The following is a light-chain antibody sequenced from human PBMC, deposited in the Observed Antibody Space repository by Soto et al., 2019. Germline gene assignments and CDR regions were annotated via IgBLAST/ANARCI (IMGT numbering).Light chain of an antibody. CDR1: SSDVGAYNY. CDR2: EVT. Sequence: QSVLTQPRSVSGSPGQSVTISCTGTSSDVGAYNYVSWYQQYPGKAPRLIIFEVTKRPSGVPDRFSGSKSGNTASLTISGLLADDEAHYYCQSYDRSLSSPIFGGGTKVTVL. V-gene: IGLV2-11*01. J-gene: IGLJ2*01. CDR3: QSYDRSLSSPI.